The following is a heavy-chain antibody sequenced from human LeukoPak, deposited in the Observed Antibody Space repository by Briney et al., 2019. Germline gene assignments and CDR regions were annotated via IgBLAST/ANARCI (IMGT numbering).Heavy chain of an antibody. J-gene: IGHJ4*02. CDR2: IYYSGST. V-gene: IGHV4-59*08. CDR1: GGSINNYY. D-gene: IGHD3-22*01. Sequence: SETLSLTCTVSGGSINNYYWSWIRQPPGQGLECIGQIYYSGSTNYNPSLKSRVTISVDTSKNQFSLNLRFVTAADTAIYYCARRQYYDSSGYWYYFDYWGRGILVTVSS. CDR3: ARRQYYDSSGYWYYFDY.